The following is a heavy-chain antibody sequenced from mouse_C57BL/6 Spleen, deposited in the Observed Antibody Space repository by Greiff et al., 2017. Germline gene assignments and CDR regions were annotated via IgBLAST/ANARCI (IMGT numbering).Heavy chain of an antibody. J-gene: IGHJ4*01. CDR1: GFTFSSYT. D-gene: IGHD2-5*01. Sequence: EVKVVESGGGLVKPGGSLKLSCAASGFTFSSYTMSWVRQTPEKRLEWVATISGGGGNTYYPDSVKGRFTISRDNAKNTLYLQMSSLRSEDTALYYCARRESNYGGVYAMDYWGQGTSVTVSS. V-gene: IGHV5-9*01. CDR2: ISGGGGNT. CDR3: ARRESNYGGVYAMDY.